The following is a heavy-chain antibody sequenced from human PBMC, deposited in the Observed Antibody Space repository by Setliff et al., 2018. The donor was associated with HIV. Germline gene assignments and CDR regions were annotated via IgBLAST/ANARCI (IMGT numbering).Heavy chain of an antibody. Sequence: SETLSLTCTVSGGSISSHYWSWIRQPPGKGLEWIGYIYYGGSTNYNPSLKSRVTISVDTSKNQFSLKLSSVTAADTAVYYCARDIRTVVGMGFDPWGQGTLVTVSS. CDR3: ARDIRTVVGMGFDP. V-gene: IGHV4-59*11. CDR1: GGSISSHY. D-gene: IGHD1-26*01. CDR2: IYYGGST. J-gene: IGHJ5*02.